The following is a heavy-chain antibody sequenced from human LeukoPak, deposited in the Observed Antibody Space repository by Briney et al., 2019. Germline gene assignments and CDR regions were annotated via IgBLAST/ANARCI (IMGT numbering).Heavy chain of an antibody. Sequence: SETLSLTCSVPGGSIRSYFWSWIRQPPGKGLEWIGRIYTSGSTDYNPSLRSRVSMSVDTSRNQFSLKLTPVTAADTAVYYCARESKSYDGSGYYHDYWGQGTLVAVSS. V-gene: IGHV4-4*07. D-gene: IGHD3-22*01. CDR3: ARESKSYDGSGYYHDY. CDR2: IYTSGST. CDR1: GGSIRSYF. J-gene: IGHJ4*02.